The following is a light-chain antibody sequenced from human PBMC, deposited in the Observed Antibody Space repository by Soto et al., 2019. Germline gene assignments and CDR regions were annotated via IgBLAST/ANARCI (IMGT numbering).Light chain of an antibody. CDR1: SSDVGGYNY. V-gene: IGLV2-11*01. Sequence: QSVLTQPHSVSGSPGQSVAISCSGTSSDVGGYNYVSWYQQHPGKAPKLIIFDVNKRPSGVPDRFSGSKSGNTASLTISGLQAEDEADYFCNSYTSSSTPYVFATGTKVTVL. CDR3: NSYTSSSTPYV. J-gene: IGLJ1*01. CDR2: DVN.